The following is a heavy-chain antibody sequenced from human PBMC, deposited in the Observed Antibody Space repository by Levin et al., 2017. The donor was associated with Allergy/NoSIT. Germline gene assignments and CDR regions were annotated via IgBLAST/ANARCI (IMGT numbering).Heavy chain of an antibody. CDR2: IWYDGSNK. Sequence: GGSLRLSCAASGFTFSSYGMHWVRQAPGKGLEWVAVIWYDGSNKYYADSVKGRFTISRDNSKNTLYLQMNSLRAEDTAVYYCASIRDGYNHDAFDIWGQGTMVTVSS. V-gene: IGHV3-33*01. J-gene: IGHJ3*02. CDR3: ASIRDGYNHDAFDI. CDR1: GFTFSSYG. D-gene: IGHD5-24*01.